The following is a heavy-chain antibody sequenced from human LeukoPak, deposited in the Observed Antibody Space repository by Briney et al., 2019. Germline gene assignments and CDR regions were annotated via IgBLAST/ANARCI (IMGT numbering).Heavy chain of an antibody. V-gene: IGHV4-59*01. CDR1: GGSISNYY. J-gene: IGHJ5*01. Sequence: PSETLSLTCTVSGGSISNYYWSWIRRPPGKGLKWIGYIYYSGSTNYNPSLKSRVTISVDTSKNHLSLKLSSVTAADTAVYYCARSLSAMVRGVRRNWFDSWGQGTLVAVSS. CDR3: ARSLSAMVRGVRRNWFDS. D-gene: IGHD3-10*01. CDR2: IYYSGST.